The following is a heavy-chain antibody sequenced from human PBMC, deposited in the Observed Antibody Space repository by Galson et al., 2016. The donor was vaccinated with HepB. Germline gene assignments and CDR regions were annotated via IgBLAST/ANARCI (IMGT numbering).Heavy chain of an antibody. CDR3: ASHTRGQYDSGRYEFNY. CDR1: GGTFSSYA. CDR2: IIPIFGTA. D-gene: IGHD3-10*01. Sequence: SVKVSCKASGGTFSSYAISWVRQAPGQGLEWMGGIIPIFGTANHAQKFQGGVTVTADDSTSTAYMELSSLRSQDTAVYYCASHTRGQYDSGRYEFNYWGQGTLVTVSS. V-gene: IGHV1-69*13. J-gene: IGHJ4*02.